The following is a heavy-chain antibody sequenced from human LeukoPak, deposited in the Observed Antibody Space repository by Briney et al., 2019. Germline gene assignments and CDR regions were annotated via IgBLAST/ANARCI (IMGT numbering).Heavy chain of an antibody. J-gene: IGHJ6*02. D-gene: IGHD4-17*01. Sequence: SETLSLTCAVYGGSFSGYYWSWIRQPPGKGLEWIGEINHSGSTNYNPSLKSRVTISVDTSKNQFSLKLSSVTAADTAVYYCARGPDYGDYGDGMDVWGQGTTVTVSS. CDR2: INHSGST. CDR1: GGSFSGYY. V-gene: IGHV4-34*01. CDR3: ARGPDYGDYGDGMDV.